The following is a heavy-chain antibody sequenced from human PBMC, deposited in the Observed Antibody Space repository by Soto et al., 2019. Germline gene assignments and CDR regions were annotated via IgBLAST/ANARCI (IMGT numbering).Heavy chain of an antibody. V-gene: IGHV2-70*20. CDR1: GFLFRTYAM. Sequence: LRLSCAASGFLFRTYAMSWVRQAPGKGLEWVSTISITNITYYSTSLKTRLTISKDTSKNQVVLTMTNMDPVDTATYYCARIPPNSRLPDYWGQGTLVTVSS. CDR2: ISITNIT. CDR3: ARIPPNSRLPDY. D-gene: IGHD6-25*01. J-gene: IGHJ4*02.